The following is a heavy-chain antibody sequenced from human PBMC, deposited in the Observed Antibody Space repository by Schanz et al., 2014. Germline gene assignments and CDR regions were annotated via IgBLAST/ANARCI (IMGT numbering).Heavy chain of an antibody. CDR2: IYYSGST. Sequence: QLQLQESGPGLVKPSETLSLTCTVSGGSISSSTYYWGWIRQPPGKGLEWIGSIYYSGSTYYNPPLKSRVTIPEDTSKTQFPLKRSSVTAADTAVYYCARRANSGYVTYYFDFWGQGTLVTVSS. J-gene: IGHJ4*02. D-gene: IGHD5-12*01. CDR1: GGSISSSTYY. CDR3: ARRANSGYVTYYFDF. V-gene: IGHV4-39*01.